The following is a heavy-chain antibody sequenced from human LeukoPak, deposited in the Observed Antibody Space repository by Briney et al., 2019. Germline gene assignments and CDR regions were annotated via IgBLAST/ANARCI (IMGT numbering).Heavy chain of an antibody. CDR1: GFTFSSFV. CDR2: IKHDGSEK. V-gene: IGHV3-7*02. Sequence: GGSLRLSCAASGFTFSSFVMHWVRQAPGKGLEWVANIKHDGSEKYYVESVKGRFTISRDNAKNSLYLQMNSLRAEDTAVYYCARRIAATATGGYFDYWGQGTLVTVSS. J-gene: IGHJ4*02. D-gene: IGHD6-13*01. CDR3: ARRIAATATGGYFDY.